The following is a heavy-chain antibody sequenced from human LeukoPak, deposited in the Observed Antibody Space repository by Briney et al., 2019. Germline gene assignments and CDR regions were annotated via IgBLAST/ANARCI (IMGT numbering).Heavy chain of an antibody. Sequence: PETLSLTCTVSGGSISSYYWSWIRQPPGKGLEWIGYIYYSGSTNYNPSLKSRVTISVDTSKNQFSLKLSSVTAADTAVYYCARGSGSYVHYFDYWGQGTLVTVSS. D-gene: IGHD1-26*01. CDR1: GGSISSYY. CDR3: ARGSGSYVHYFDY. CDR2: IYYSGST. V-gene: IGHV4-59*01. J-gene: IGHJ4*02.